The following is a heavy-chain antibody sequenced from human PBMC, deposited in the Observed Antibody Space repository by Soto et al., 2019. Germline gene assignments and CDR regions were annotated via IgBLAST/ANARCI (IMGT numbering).Heavy chain of an antibody. CDR3: ASLRVLRYFDWSENDY. Sequence: PGGSLRLSCAASGFTFSTYWMLWVRQAPGKGLVWVSRINSDGSSTSYADSVKGRFTISRDNAKNTLYLQMNSLRAEDTAVYYCASLRVLRYFDWSENDYWGQGTLVTVSS. CDR2: INSDGSST. D-gene: IGHD3-9*01. V-gene: IGHV3-74*01. J-gene: IGHJ4*02. CDR1: GFTFSTYW.